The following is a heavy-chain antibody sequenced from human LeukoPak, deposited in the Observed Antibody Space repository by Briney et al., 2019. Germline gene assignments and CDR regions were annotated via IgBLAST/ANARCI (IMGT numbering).Heavy chain of an antibody. CDR1: GFTFSSYS. D-gene: IGHD3-10*01. J-gene: IGHJ4*02. CDR3: ARDLWFGELLPYYFDY. CDR2: ISSSSSTI. V-gene: IGHV3-48*04. Sequence: PGGSLRLSCAASGFTFSSYSMNWVRQAPGKGLEWVSYISSSSSTIYYADSVKGRFTISRDNAKNSLYLQMNSLRAEDTAVYYCARDLWFGELLPYYFDYWGQGTLVTVSS.